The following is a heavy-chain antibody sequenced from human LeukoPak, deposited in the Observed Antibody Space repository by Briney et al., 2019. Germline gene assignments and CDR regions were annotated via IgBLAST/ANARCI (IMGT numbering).Heavy chain of an antibody. J-gene: IGHJ6*03. CDR3: ARRDYMDV. V-gene: IGHV3-7*01. CDR1: GFMFSSYW. Sequence: GGSLRLSCAASGFMFSSYWMSWVRQAPGKGLEWVADIKEDGSEKSYVDSVKGRFTISRDNAKNSLYLQMNSLRAEDTAVYYCARRDYMDVWGKGTTVTVSS. CDR2: IKEDGSEK.